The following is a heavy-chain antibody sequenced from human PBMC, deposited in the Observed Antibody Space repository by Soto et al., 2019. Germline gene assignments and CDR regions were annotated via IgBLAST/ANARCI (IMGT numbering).Heavy chain of an antibody. CDR3: AGAMIRGKNHYGMDV. D-gene: IGHD3-10*01. V-gene: IGHV5-51*03. J-gene: IGHJ6*02. Sequence: EVQLVQSGAAVKKPGESLKISCQGSGYSFTSYWIGCVRQMPGTGLEGMGIIYPGDSDTSYSPSFQGQVTISADKSVSTAYLQLSSLNASDTAMYYCAGAMIRGKNHYGMDVWGQGTTVPVSS. CDR1: GYSFTSYW. CDR2: IYPGDSDT.